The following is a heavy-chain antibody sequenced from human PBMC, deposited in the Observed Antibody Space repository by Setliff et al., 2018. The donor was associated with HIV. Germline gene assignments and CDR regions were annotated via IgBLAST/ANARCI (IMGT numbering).Heavy chain of an antibody. J-gene: IGHJ3*02. CDR3: ARDLRWYDSSGSHDAFDI. V-gene: IGHV3-74*01. Sequence: TGGSLRLSCVASGITVSGIYMTWVRQAPGKGLVWVSRINSDGSSISYADSVKGRFTISRDNAKNSLYLQMNSLRAEDTAVYYCARDLRWYDSSGSHDAFDIWGQGTMVTVSS. D-gene: IGHD3-22*01. CDR1: GITVSGIY. CDR2: INSDGSSI.